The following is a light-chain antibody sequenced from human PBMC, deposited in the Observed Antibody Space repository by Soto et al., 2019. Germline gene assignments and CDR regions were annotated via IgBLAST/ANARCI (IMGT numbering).Light chain of an antibody. J-gene: IGKJ5*01. CDR2: DAS. CDR3: QQSYSTPFT. Sequence: DIQMTQSPSSLSASVGDRVTITCRASRSISTYLNWFQQRPGKAPKVLIYDASSLQSGVPSRFSGSGSGTDFTLTISSLQPEDFATYYCQQSYSTPFTFGQGTRLEMK. CDR1: RSISTY. V-gene: IGKV1-39*01.